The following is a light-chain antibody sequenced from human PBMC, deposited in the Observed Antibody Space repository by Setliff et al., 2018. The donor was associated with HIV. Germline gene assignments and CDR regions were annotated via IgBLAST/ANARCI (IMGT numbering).Light chain of an antibody. J-gene: IGLJ1*01. V-gene: IGLV2-14*02. CDR2: EVN. Sequence: SAMTQPASVSGSPGQSITIACTGTSSDVGSYKLVSWYQHHPGKAPKVMIFEVNKRPSGVSNRFSGSKSGNTASLTISGLQAEDEADYYCSSYTSRSTYVFGTGTKVTVL. CDR1: SSDVGSYKL. CDR3: SSYTSRSTYV.